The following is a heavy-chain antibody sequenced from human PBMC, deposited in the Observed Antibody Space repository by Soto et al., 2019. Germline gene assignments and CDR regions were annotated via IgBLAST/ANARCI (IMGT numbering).Heavy chain of an antibody. J-gene: IGHJ6*02. CDR3: ARDSVLRCSGGSCYSGVGYGMDV. V-gene: IGHV4-31*03. D-gene: IGHD2-15*01. CDR1: GGSISSGGYY. CDR2: IYYSGST. Sequence: QVQLQESGPGLVKPSQTLSLTCTVSGGSISSGGYYWSWIRQHPGKGLEWIGYIYYSGSTYYNPSLKGRVTISVDTSKNQFSLKLSSVTAADTAVYYCARDSVLRCSGGSCYSGVGYGMDVWGQGTTVTVSS.